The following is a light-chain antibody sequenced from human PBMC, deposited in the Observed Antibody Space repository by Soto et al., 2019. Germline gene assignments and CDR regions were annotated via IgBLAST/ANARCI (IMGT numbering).Light chain of an antibody. CDR1: QNIYYN. CDR3: LQYHNLWA. J-gene: IGKJ1*01. CDR2: RAS. Sequence: IVLTQSPDTLSLSPGESATLSCRASQNIYYNVAWYQHRPGQAPRLLIYRASTRAPGVPARLSGSGSGTEFTLTISSMQPEDFTVYSCLQYHNLWAFGQGTKVDIK. V-gene: IGKV3-15*01.